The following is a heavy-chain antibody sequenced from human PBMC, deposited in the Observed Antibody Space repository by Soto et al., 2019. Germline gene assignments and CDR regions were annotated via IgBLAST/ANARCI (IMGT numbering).Heavy chain of an antibody. CDR1: GYIFTNHY. CDR3: ARADYYDSSGFYYDC. D-gene: IGHD3-22*01. V-gene: IGHV1-46*01. CDR2: INPSGGST. Sequence: ASVKVSCKTSGYIFTNHYIHWVRQAPGQGLEWMGIINPSGGSTNYLQKFQGRITMTRDTSTSTVYMELSSLRSEDTAVYFCARADYYDSSGFYYDCWGQGSLVTVSS. J-gene: IGHJ4*02.